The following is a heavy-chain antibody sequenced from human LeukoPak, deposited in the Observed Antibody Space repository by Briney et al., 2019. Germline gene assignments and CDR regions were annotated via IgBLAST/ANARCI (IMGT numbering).Heavy chain of an antibody. D-gene: IGHD6-19*01. Sequence: ASVKVSCKASGYTFTSYAMHWVRQAPGQRLEWMGWINAGNGNTKYSQKFQGRVTITRDTSASTAYMELSSLRSEDTAVYYCARGGYSSGWYPYWSQGTLVTVSS. V-gene: IGHV1-3*01. CDR2: INAGNGNT. CDR1: GYTFTSYA. CDR3: ARGGYSSGWYPY. J-gene: IGHJ4*02.